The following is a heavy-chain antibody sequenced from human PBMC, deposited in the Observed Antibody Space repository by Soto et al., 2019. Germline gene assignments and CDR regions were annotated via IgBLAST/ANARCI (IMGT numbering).Heavy chain of an antibody. CDR3: ARGGGYDFWSGANWFDP. J-gene: IGHJ5*02. CDR2: IYYSGST. Sequence: TLSLTCTVSGGSISSGDYYWSWIRQPPGKGLEWIGYIYYSGSTYYNPSLKSRVTISVDTSKNQFSLKLSSVTAADTAVYYCARGGGYDFWSGANWFDPWGQGTLVTVSS. V-gene: IGHV4-30-4*01. D-gene: IGHD3-3*01. CDR1: GGSISSGDYY.